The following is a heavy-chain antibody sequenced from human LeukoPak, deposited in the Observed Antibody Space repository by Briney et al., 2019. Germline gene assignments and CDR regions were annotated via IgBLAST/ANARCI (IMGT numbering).Heavy chain of an antibody. V-gene: IGHV1-2*02. D-gene: IGHD3-22*01. CDR2: INPNSGGT. CDR1: GYTLTDYY. CDR3: ARGSAEKDYDSSGFDY. Sequence: GASVKVSCKASGYTLTDYYIHWVRQAPGQGLEWMGWINPNSGGTNYAQNFQGRVTMTRDTSISTAYMELSRLISDDTAVYYCARGSAEKDYDSSGFDYWGQGNLVTVSS. J-gene: IGHJ4*02.